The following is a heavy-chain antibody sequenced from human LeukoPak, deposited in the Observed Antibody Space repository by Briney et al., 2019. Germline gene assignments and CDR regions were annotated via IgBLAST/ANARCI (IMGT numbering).Heavy chain of an antibody. CDR2: ISSSGSTI. V-gene: IGHV3-48*03. CDR3: AKGYCSSTSCYGGDYYFDY. D-gene: IGHD2-2*01. J-gene: IGHJ4*02. Sequence: PGGSLRLSCAASGFSFSSYEMNWVRQAPGKGLEWVSYISSSGSTIYYADSVKGRFTISRDNAKNSLYLQMNSLRAEDTAVYYCAKGYCSSTSCYGGDYYFDYWGQGTLVTVSS. CDR1: GFSFSSYE.